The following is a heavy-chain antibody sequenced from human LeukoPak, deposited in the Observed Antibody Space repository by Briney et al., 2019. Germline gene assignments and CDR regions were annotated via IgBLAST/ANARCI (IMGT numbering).Heavy chain of an antibody. Sequence: VQPGGSLRLSCAASGFTLSNYWMIHWVRQVPGKGLQWVSRINNDGNLKTDGRDTGYADSVKGRFTISTDNAKNTLYLQMNSLRAEDTAVYYCARDGGTDTHHWYFDLWGRGTQVTVSS. J-gene: IGHJ2*01. V-gene: IGHV3-74*01. D-gene: IGHD3-16*01. CDR1: GFTLSNYW. CDR2: INNDGNLKTDGRDT. CDR3: ARDGGTDTHHWYFDL.